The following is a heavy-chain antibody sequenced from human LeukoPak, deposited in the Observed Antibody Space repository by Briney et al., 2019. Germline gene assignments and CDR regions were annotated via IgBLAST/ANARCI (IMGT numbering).Heavy chain of an antibody. J-gene: IGHJ4*02. CDR1: GGSISSYY. D-gene: IGHD5-18*01. V-gene: IGHV4-59*01. Sequence: SETLSLTCTVSGGSISSYYWSSIRQPPGKGLEWIGYIYYSGSTNYNPSLKSRVTISVDTSKNQFSLKLSSVTAADTAVYYCAGEDSYGSGFDYWGQGTLVTVSS. CDR2: IYYSGST. CDR3: AGEDSYGSGFDY.